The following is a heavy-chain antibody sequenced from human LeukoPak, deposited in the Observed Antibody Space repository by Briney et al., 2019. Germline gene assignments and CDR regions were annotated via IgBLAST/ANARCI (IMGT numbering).Heavy chain of an antibody. CDR2: VFYNGAT. Sequence: SETLSLTCIVSGGSISSSIYYWAWVRQPPGKGLEWIGTVFYNGATNYNPSLKSRVTISVDTSKNQFSLKLSSVTAADTAVYYCARRPYSSSWVRPFDYWGQGTLVTVSS. CDR1: GGSISSSIYY. J-gene: IGHJ4*02. V-gene: IGHV4-39*07. CDR3: ARRPYSSSWVRPFDY. D-gene: IGHD6-13*01.